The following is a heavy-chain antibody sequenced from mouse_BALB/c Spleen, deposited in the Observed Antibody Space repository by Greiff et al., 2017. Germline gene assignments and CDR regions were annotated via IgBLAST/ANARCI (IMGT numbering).Heavy chain of an antibody. J-gene: IGHJ4*01. Sequence: EVQGVESGGGLVQPGGSRKLSCAASGFTFSSFGMHWVRQAPEKGLEWGAYISSGSSTIYYADTVKGRFTISRDNPKNTLFLQMTSLRSEDTAMYYCARRQGSYAMDYWGQGTSGTVAS. CDR3: ARRQGSYAMDY. CDR1: GFTFSSFG. CDR2: ISSGSSTI. V-gene: IGHV5-17*02. D-gene: IGHD3-2*01.